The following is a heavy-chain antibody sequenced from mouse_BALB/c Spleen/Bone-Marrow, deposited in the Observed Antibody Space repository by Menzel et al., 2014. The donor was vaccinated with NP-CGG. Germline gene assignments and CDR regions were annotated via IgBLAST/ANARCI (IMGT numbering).Heavy chain of an antibody. J-gene: IGHJ2*01. V-gene: IGHV1S29*02. CDR1: GYTFTDYN. CDR2: IYPYNDGT. CDR3: ARLGREY. D-gene: IGHD4-1*01. Sequence: EVKLVASGPELVKPGASVKISCKASGYTFTDYNMHWAKQSHGKSLEWIGYIYPYNDGTGYNQKLKSKATLTVDNSYSTAYMELRSLTYEDSAVYYCARLGREYWGQGPTLGVSS.